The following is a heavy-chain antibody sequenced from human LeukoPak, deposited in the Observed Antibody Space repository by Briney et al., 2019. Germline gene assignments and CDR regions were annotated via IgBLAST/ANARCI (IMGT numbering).Heavy chain of an antibody. CDR2: IYYSGST. CDR1: GGSISSSSYY. CDR3: ARQTNPGSLDY. V-gene: IGHV4-39*01. D-gene: IGHD2-8*01. J-gene: IGHJ4*02. Sequence: SETLSLTCTVPGGSISSSSYYWGWIRQPPGKGLEWIGSIYYSGSTYYNPSLKSRVTISVDTSKNQFSLKLSSVTAADTAVYYCARQTNPGSLDYWGQGTLVTVSS.